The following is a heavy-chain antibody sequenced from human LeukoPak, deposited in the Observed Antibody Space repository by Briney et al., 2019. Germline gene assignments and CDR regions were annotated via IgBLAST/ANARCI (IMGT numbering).Heavy chain of an antibody. CDR2: MSQSGSA. Sequence: PSETLSLTAILSVGSIYGINWWSWVRQPPGKGLEWFGEMSQSGSAHSDPSLTGRDTLSLDTSKNPLCLTLNSATAADMAVYFCATHMTVSGTRGFDNWGQGTLVTVPS. V-gene: IGHV4/OR15-8*01. J-gene: IGHJ4*02. CDR3: ATHMTVSGTRGFDN. CDR1: VGSIYGINW. D-gene: IGHD6-19*01.